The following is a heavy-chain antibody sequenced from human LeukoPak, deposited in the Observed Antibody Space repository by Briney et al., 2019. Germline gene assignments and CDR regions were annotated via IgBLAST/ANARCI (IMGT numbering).Heavy chain of an antibody. CDR2: IYSGGST. J-gene: IGHJ5*02. CDR3: ARNWFDP. V-gene: IGHV3-53*05. Sequence: GGSLRLSCAASGFTVSSDYMSWVRQAPGKGLEWVSVIYSGGSTYYADSVKGRFTISRDKSKNTVYLQMNSLRFEDTAMYYCARNWFDPWGQGTLVTVSS. CDR1: GFTVSSDY.